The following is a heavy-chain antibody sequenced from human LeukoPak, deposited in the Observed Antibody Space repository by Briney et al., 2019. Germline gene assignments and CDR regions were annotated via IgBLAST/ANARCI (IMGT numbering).Heavy chain of an antibody. CDR2: IYSGGST. J-gene: IGHJ5*02. CDR3: ARNWFDP. V-gene: IGHV3-53*05. Sequence: GGSLRLSCAASGFTVSSDYMSWVRQAPGKGLEWVSVIYSGGSTYYADSVKGRFTISRDKSKNTVYLQMNSLRFEDTAMYYCARNWFDPWGQGTLVTVSS. CDR1: GFTVSSDY.